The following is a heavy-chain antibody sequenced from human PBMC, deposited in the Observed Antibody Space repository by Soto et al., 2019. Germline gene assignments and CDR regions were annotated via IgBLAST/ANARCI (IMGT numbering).Heavy chain of an antibody. CDR2: VSGSGSNT. V-gene: IGHV3-23*01. CDR3: AKVPASIFTFGY. D-gene: IGHD3-3*02. CDR1: GFTFRNYA. J-gene: IGHJ4*02. Sequence: PGGSLRLSCAASGFTFRNYAMNWVRQAPGKGLEWVSGVSGSGSNTFYADSVKGRFTISRDNSKNTLYLQMNSLRAEDTAVYYCAKVPASIFTFGYWGQGTLVTVSS.